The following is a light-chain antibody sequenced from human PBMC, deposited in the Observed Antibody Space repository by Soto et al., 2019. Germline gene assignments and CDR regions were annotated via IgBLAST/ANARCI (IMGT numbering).Light chain of an antibody. CDR2: GAS. CDR1: QSVSSNY. V-gene: IGKV3-20*01. Sequence: EILLTQSPGTMSFSPREGATRSCRASQSVSSNYLAWYQQKPGQAPRLILYGASIRATGIPDRFSGSGSGTDFTLTISRLEPEDFALYYCQQYGNSAPITFGQGTRLEIK. J-gene: IGKJ5*01. CDR3: QQYGNSAPIT.